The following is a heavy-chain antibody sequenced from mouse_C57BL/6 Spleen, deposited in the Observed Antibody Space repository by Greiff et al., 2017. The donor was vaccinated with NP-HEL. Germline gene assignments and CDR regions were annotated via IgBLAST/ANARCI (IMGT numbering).Heavy chain of an antibody. J-gene: IGHJ1*03. CDR2: IRNKANGYTT. CDR1: GFTFTDYY. V-gene: IGHV7-3*01. CDR3: ARSYYGSSPYFDV. D-gene: IGHD1-1*01. Sequence: EVQGVESGGGLVQPGGSLSLSCAASGFTFTDYYMSWVRQPPGKALEWLGFIRNKANGYTTEYSASVKGRFTISRDNSQSILYLQMNALRAEDSATYYCARSYYGSSPYFDVWGTGTTVTVSS.